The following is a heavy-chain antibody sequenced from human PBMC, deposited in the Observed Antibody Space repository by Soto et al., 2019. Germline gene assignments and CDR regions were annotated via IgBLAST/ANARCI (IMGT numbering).Heavy chain of an antibody. D-gene: IGHD6-6*01. CDR2: IIPIFGTA. CDR1: GGTFSSYA. Sequence: GASVKVSCKASGGTFSSYAISWVRQAPGQGLEWMGGIIPIFGTANYAQKFQGRVTITADESTSTAYMELSSLRSEDTAVYYCARVPPPSSSSIVLDYWGQGTLVTVSS. CDR3: ARVPPPSSSSIVLDY. V-gene: IGHV1-69*13. J-gene: IGHJ4*02.